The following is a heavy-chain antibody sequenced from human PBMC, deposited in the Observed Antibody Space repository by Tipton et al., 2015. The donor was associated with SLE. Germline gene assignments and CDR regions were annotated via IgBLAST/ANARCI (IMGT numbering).Heavy chain of an antibody. J-gene: IGHJ3*02. Sequence: TLSLTCTVPGGSISSYYWSWIRQPPGKGLEWIGYIYYSGSTNYNPSLKSRVTISVDTSKNQFSLKLSSVTAADTAVYYCARGPGPIAPGRAFDIWGQGTMVTVSS. CDR1: GGSISSYY. CDR2: IYYSGST. CDR3: ARGPGPIAPGRAFDI. D-gene: IGHD6-13*01. V-gene: IGHV4-59*12.